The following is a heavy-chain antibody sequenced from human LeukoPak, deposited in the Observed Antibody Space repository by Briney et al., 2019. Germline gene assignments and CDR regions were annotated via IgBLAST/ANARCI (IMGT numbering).Heavy chain of an antibody. CDR1: GYTFSSYG. CDR3: ARLAVVVPAALWESGWFDP. J-gene: IGHJ5*02. V-gene: IGHV1-18*01. Sequence: ASVKVSCKASGYTFSSYGISWVRQAPGQGLEWMGWISAYNANTNYAQKLQGRVIMTTDTSTSTAYMELSSLRSEDTAVYYCARLAVVVPAALWESGWFDPWGQGTLVTVSS. CDR2: ISAYNANT. D-gene: IGHD2-2*01.